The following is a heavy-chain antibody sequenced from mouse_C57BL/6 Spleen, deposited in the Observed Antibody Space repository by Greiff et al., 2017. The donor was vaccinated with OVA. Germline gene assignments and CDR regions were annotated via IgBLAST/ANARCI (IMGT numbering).Heavy chain of an antibody. CDR3: ARDGYYYGSSYGYFDV. CDR1: GYSITSGYD. Sequence: EVQLVESGPGMVKPSQSLSLTCTVTGYSITSGYDWHWIRHFPGNKLEWMGYISYSGSTNYNPSLKSRISITHDTSKNHFFLKLNSVTTEDTATYYCARDGYYYGSSYGYFDVWGTGTTVTVSS. J-gene: IGHJ1*03. D-gene: IGHD1-1*01. CDR2: ISYSGST. V-gene: IGHV3-1*01.